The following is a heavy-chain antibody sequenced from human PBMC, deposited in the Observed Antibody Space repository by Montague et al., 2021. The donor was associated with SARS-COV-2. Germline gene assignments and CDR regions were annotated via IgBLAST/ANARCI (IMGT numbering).Heavy chain of an antibody. CDR1: GGSISSSSYY. V-gene: IGHV4-39*01. CDR2: IYYSGST. J-gene: IGHJ3*02. Sequence: SETLSLPCTVSGGSISSSSYYWGWIRQPPGKGLEWIGSIYYSGSTYYNPSLKSRVTISVDTSKNQFSLKLSSVTAADTAVYYCAGSPPGIAAAGTVAAFDIWGQGTMVTVSS. D-gene: IGHD6-13*01. CDR3: AGSPPGIAAAGTVAAFDI.